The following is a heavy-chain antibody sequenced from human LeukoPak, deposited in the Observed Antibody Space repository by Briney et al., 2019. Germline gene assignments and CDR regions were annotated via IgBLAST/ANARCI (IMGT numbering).Heavy chain of an antibody. CDR2: ISSSSSTI. V-gene: IGHV3-11*01. CDR3: AIAKGPVDIVVAATGVFGY. Sequence: PGGSLRLSCAASGFTFSDYYMSWIRQAPGKGLEWVSYISSSSSTIYYADSVKGRFTTSRDNSKNTLYLQMNSLRADDTAVYYCAIAKGPVDIVVAATGVFGYWGRGTLVTVSS. CDR1: GFTFSDYY. D-gene: IGHD6-19*01. J-gene: IGHJ4*02.